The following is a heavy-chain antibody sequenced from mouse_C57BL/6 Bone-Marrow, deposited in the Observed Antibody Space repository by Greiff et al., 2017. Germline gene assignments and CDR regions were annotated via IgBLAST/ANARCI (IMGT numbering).Heavy chain of an antibody. Sequence: QVQLQQPGAELVMPGASVKLSCKASGYTFTSYWMHWVKQRPGQGLEWIGEIDPSDSYTNYNQKFKGKSTLTVDKSSRTAYMQLSSLTSEDSAVYYCARPIYDGYPWYFDVWGTGTTVTVSS. CDR2: IDPSDSYT. V-gene: IGHV1-69*01. CDR3: ARPIYDGYPWYFDV. CDR1: GYTFTSYW. J-gene: IGHJ1*03. D-gene: IGHD2-3*01.